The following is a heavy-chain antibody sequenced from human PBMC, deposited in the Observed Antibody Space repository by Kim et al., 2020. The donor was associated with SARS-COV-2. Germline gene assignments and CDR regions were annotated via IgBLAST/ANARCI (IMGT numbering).Heavy chain of an antibody. CDR2: ISYDGSNK. CDR1: GFTFSSYG. Sequence: GGSLRLSCAASGFTFSSYGMHWVRQAPGKGLEWVAVISYDGSNKYYADSVKGRFTISRDNSKNTLYLQMNSLRAEDTAVYYCASIPGIAVAGTYWGQGTLVTVSS. D-gene: IGHD6-19*01. V-gene: IGHV3-33*05. J-gene: IGHJ4*02. CDR3: ASIPGIAVAGTY.